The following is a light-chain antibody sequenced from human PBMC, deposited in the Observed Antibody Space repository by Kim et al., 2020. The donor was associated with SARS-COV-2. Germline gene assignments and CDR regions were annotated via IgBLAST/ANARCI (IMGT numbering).Light chain of an antibody. V-gene: IGKV1-33*01. CDR1: QDINIY. Sequence: ASIGDRVTITCQASQDINIYLNWYQQKSGKAPKVLIYEASNLETGVPSRFFGSGSGTEFTFTITSLQPEDIATYYCQQYTKVPYTFGQGTKLEIK. J-gene: IGKJ2*01. CDR2: EAS. CDR3: QQYTKVPYT.